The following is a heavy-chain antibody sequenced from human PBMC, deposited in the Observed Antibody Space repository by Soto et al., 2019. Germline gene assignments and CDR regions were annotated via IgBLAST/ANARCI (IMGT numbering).Heavy chain of an antibody. CDR3: VRDRYSGYDFWFDP. J-gene: IGHJ5*02. D-gene: IGHD5-12*01. Sequence: SETLSLTCTVSGASISSYYWSWIRLSAGRGLEWIGRLYTSGSSDYNPSLKSRVTMSADTSKNQFFVKLTSVTAADTAVYYCVRDRYSGYDFWFDPSGQGTLVTVYS. CDR2: LYTSGSS. CDR1: GASISSYY. V-gene: IGHV4-4*07.